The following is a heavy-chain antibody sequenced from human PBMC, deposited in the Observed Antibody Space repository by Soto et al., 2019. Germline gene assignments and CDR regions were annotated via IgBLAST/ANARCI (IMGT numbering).Heavy chain of an antibody. CDR1: GFSLSTSGVG. CDR2: IYWDDDK. D-gene: IGHD3-10*01. V-gene: IGHV2-5*02. J-gene: IGHJ4*02. CDR3: ANSLEYYYGSGPFDY. Sequence: QITLKESGPTLVKPTQTLTLTCTFSGFSLSTSGVGVGWIRQPPGKALEWLALIYWDDDKRYSPSLKSRLTITKDTSKNQVVLTMTNMDPVDTATYYCANSLEYYYGSGPFDYWGQGTLVTVSS.